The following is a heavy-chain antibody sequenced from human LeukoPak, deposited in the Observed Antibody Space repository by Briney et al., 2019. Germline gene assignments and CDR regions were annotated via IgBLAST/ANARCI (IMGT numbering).Heavy chain of an antibody. D-gene: IGHD1-26*01. Sequence: GGSLRLSCAASGFTFSSYAMHWVRQPIGKGLEWVSALGIAGDTFYPGSVKGRFTISRENARNSLNLQMNSLRAEDTAMYYCARQMQSHGNFDSWGQGTLVTVSS. CDR3: ARQMQSHGNFDS. CDR2: LGIAGDT. V-gene: IGHV3-13*01. CDR1: GFTFSSYA. J-gene: IGHJ4*02.